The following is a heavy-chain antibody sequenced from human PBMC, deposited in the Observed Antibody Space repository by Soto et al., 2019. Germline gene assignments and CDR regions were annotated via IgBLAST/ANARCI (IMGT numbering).Heavy chain of an antibody. Sequence: VKVSCKASGGTFSSYAISWVRQAPGQGLEWMGGIIPIFGTANYAQKFQGRVTITADESTSTAYMELSSLRSEDTAVYYCARGRSSSGYYYYYYGMDVWGQGTTVTVSS. V-gene: IGHV1-69*01. CDR3: ARGRSSSGYYYYYYGMDV. D-gene: IGHD3-22*01. CDR1: GGTFSSYA. CDR2: IIPIFGTA. J-gene: IGHJ6*02.